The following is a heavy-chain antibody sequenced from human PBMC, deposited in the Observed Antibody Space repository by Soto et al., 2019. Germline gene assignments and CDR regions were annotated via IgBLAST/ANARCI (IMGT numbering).Heavy chain of an antibody. Sequence: QVQLVESGGGVVQTGTSLRLSCAASGFTFSSYHMHWVRQAPGKGLEWVALISYDGSDKYYADSVKGRFIISRDNSKDTLSLQMNSLRAEDTAVYYCVRVIVVVPGTGWFDPWGQGTLVTVSS. CDR2: ISYDGSDK. CDR1: GFTFSSYH. J-gene: IGHJ5*02. CDR3: VRVIVVVPGTGWFDP. V-gene: IGHV3-30*03. D-gene: IGHD2-15*01.